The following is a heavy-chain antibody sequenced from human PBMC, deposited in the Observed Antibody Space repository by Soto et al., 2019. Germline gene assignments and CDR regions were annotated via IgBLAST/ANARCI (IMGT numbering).Heavy chain of an antibody. CDR1: GFTFSSYW. D-gene: IGHD6-19*01. J-gene: IGHJ4*02. CDR3: VRNGGWYRLDY. V-gene: IGHV3-7*05. CDR2: IKGDESVE. Sequence: EVQLVESGGGLVQPGGSLRLSCAASGFTFSSYWMTWVRQAPGKGLEWVANIKGDESVEAYVDAVKGRFTISRDNVDNLLYLQMNSLRADDTAVYYCVRNGGWYRLDYWGQGALVTVSS.